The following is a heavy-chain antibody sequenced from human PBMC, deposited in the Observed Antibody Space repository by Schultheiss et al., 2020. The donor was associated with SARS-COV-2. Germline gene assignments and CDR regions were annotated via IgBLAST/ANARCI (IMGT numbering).Heavy chain of an antibody. CDR1: GYTFTSYA. V-gene: IGHV1-3*01. Sequence: ASVKVSCKASGYTFTSYAMHWVRQAPGQRLEWMGWINAGNGNTKYSQKFQGRITMTRDTSTSTVYMELSSLRSEDTAVYYCARGRDIAVAGHRPHEYWGQGTLVTVSS. D-gene: IGHD6-19*01. CDR3: ARGRDIAVAGHRPHEY. CDR2: INAGNGNT. J-gene: IGHJ4*02.